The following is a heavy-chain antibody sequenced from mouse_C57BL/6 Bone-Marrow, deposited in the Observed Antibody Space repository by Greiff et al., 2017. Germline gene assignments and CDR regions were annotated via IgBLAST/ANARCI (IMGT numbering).Heavy chain of an antibody. D-gene: IGHD3-2*02. CDR2: ITYDGSST. Sequence: EVQVVESEGGLVQPGSSMKLSCTASGFTFSDYYMAWVPQVPEKGLEWVANITYDGSSTYYLDSLTSRFLISRDKAKNILYLQMSSQKSEDTATYYCARDQGLYAMDDWGKGTSVTVSS. CDR1: GFTFSDYY. CDR3: ARDQGLYAMDD. V-gene: IGHV5-16*01. J-gene: IGHJ4*01.